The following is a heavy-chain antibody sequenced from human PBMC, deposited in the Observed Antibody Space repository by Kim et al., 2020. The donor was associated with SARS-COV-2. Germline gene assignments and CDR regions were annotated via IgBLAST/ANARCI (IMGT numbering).Heavy chain of an antibody. J-gene: IGHJ6*02. CDR3: ARARGGYVGPAMVDYYYGMDV. CDR2: IWYDGSNK. CDR1: GFTFSSYG. D-gene: IGHD5-12*01. V-gene: IGHV3-33*01. Sequence: GGSLRLSCAASGFTFSSYGMHWVRQAPGKGLEWVAVIWYDGSNKYYADSVKGRFTISRDNSKNTLYLQMNSLRAEDTAVYYCARARGGYVGPAMVDYYYGMDVWGQGTTVTVSS.